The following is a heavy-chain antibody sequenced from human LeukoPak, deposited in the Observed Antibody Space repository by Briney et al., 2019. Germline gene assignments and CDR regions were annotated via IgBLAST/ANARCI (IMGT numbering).Heavy chain of an antibody. Sequence: PGGSLRLSCAASGFTFSSYGMHWVRQAPGKGLEWVAVISYDGSNKYYADSVKGRFTISRDNSKNTLYLQMNSLRAEDTAVFYCAKGPNDPEVYGGYDYVGYFDYWGQGTLVTVSS. V-gene: IGHV3-30*18. CDR2: ISYDGSNK. D-gene: IGHD5-12*01. CDR1: GFTFSSYG. CDR3: AKGPNDPEVYGGYDYVGYFDY. J-gene: IGHJ4*02.